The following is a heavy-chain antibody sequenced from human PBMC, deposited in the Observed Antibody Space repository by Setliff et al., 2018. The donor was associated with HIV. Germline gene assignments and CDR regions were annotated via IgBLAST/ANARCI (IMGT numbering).Heavy chain of an antibody. Sequence: ASVKVSCKASGYTFTSYGISWVRQAPGQGLEWMGWISAYNGNTNYAQKLQGRVTMTTDTSTSTAYMELRSLRSDDTAVYYCARGLGSSSWYVDVDAFDIWGQGTMVTVS. J-gene: IGHJ3*02. CDR3: ARGLGSSSWYVDVDAFDI. D-gene: IGHD6-13*01. CDR1: GYTFTSYG. V-gene: IGHV1-18*01. CDR2: ISAYNGNT.